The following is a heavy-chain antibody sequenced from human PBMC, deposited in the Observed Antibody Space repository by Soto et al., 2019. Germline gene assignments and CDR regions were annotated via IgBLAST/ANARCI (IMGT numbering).Heavy chain of an antibody. CDR1: GFTFSSYA. Sequence: EVQLLESGGVLVQPGGSLRLSCAASGFTFSSYAMSWVRQAPGKGLEWVSSISTSGGSTYYADSVKGRFTISRDNSNNTLYLQMNSLRAEDTAVYYCSLSDRYYGMDVWGLGTTVTVSS. CDR3: SLSDRYYGMDV. J-gene: IGHJ6*02. V-gene: IGHV3-23*01. CDR2: ISTSGGST.